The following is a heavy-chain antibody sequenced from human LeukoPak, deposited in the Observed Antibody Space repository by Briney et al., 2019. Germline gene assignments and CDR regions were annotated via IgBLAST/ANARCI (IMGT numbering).Heavy chain of an antibody. CDR1: GFTFSNYW. Sequence: GGSLRLSCAASGFTFSNYWMTWVRQAPGKGLEWVAHINQDGSEEHYMDSAKARFTISRDNAKNSLSLQLNSLRAEDTAVYYCARVLAAAGTVYYFDYWGQGTLVTVSS. J-gene: IGHJ4*02. CDR2: INQDGSEE. V-gene: IGHV3-7*01. CDR3: ARVLAAAGTVYYFDY. D-gene: IGHD6-13*01.